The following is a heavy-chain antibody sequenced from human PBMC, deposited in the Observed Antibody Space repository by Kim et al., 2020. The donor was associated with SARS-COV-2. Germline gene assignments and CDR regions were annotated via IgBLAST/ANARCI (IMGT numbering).Heavy chain of an antibody. J-gene: IGHJ3*02. CDR1: GFTFSSYG. CDR2: ISYDGSNK. D-gene: IGHD3-22*01. V-gene: IGHV3-30*03. CDR3: ALVYYYDSSGYSEDAFA. Sequence: GGSLRLSCAASGFTFSSYGMHWVRQAPGKGLEWVAVISYDGSNKYYADSVKGRFTISRDNSKNTLYLQMNSLRAEDTAVYYCALVYYYDSSGYSEDAFA.